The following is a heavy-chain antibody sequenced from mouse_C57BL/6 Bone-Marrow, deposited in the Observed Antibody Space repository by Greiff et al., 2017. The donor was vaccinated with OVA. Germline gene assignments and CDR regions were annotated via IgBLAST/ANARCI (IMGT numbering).Heavy chain of an antibody. Sequence: QVQLKQSGAELVKPGASVKLSCKASGYTFTEYTIHWVKQRSGQGLEWIGWFYPGSGSIKYNEKFKDKATLTADKSSSTVYMELSRLTSEDSAVYFCARHEGAFYYGNSLWYFDVWGTGTTVTVSS. CDR3: ARHEGAFYYGNSLWYFDV. V-gene: IGHV1-62-2*01. CDR2: FYPGSGSI. CDR1: GYTFTEYT. J-gene: IGHJ1*03. D-gene: IGHD2-1*01.